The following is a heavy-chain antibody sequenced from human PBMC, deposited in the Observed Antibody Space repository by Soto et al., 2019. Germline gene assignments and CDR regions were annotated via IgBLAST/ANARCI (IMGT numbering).Heavy chain of an antibody. CDR3: ARGVGKKWGLLDY. J-gene: IGHJ4*02. CDR2: IHYSGTT. V-gene: IGHV4-59*01. Sequence: SETLSLTCSVSGGSLGNYYWSWIRQSPGMGLEWIGYIHYSGTTSYNPSLARRVTMSVDTAEDKFSLHLASVTAADTAVYFCARGVGKKWGLLDYWGPGILVT. CDR1: GGSLGNYY. D-gene: IGHD1-26*01.